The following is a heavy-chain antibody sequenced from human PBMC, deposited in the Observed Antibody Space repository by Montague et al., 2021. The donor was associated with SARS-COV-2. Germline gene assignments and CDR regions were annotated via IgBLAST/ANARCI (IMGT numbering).Heavy chain of an antibody. CDR1: GGSFSGYY. Sequence: SETLSLTCAVYGGSFSGYYWTWIRQPPGKGLEWIGENNYSGSTNYNPSLKSRVTMSVDMSKNQFSLKLRSVTAADTAVYYCARGRGLAVLFDFYYYGTDVWDQGTTVTVSS. D-gene: IGHD3-3*02. V-gene: IGHV4-34*01. CDR2: NNYSGST. CDR3: ARGRGLAVLFDFYYYGTDV. J-gene: IGHJ6*02.